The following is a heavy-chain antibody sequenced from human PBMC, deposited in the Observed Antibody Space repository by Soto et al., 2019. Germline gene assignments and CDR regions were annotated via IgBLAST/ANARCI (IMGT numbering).Heavy chain of an antibody. D-gene: IGHD2-2*01. CDR1: GYTFTGYY. Sequence: SVKVSCKASGYTFTGYYMHWVRQAPGQGLEWMGGIIPIFGTANYAQKFQGRVTITADESTSTAYMELSSLRSEDTAVYYCARLGYCSSTSCYGNWFDPWGQGTLVTVSS. J-gene: IGHJ5*02. CDR2: IIPIFGTA. CDR3: ARLGYCSSTSCYGNWFDP. V-gene: IGHV1-69*13.